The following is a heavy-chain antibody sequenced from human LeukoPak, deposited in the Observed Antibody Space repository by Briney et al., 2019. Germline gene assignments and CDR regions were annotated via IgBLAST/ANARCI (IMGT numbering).Heavy chain of an antibody. CDR2: VHYSGST. CDR3: ARHDNRGYYSLFY. Sequence: SETLSLTCTVSDDSFTDYFWSWIRQPPGTGLEWIAHVHYSGSTKSSPSLRSRVTTSVDTSKKQFSLKLSSVTAADAAVYYCARHDNRGYYSLFYWGRGTLVTVSS. V-gene: IGHV4-59*08. D-gene: IGHD3-22*01. CDR1: DDSFTDYF. J-gene: IGHJ4*02.